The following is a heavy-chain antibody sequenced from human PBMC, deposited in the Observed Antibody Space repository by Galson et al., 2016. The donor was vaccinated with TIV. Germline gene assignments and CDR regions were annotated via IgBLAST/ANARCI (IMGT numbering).Heavy chain of an antibody. D-gene: IGHD3-10*01. J-gene: IGHJ4*02. V-gene: IGHV3-30*18. CDR2: ISYDGSNK. Sequence: SLRLSCAASGFTFSSFGMHWVRQAPGKGLEWVAVISYDGSNKYYADSVKGRLTISRDNSKNTLYLQMNSLRAEDTAVYYCAKDRDLYPPFKGTFDHWGQGTMVTVSS. CDR1: GFTFSSFG. CDR3: AKDRDLYPPFKGTFDH.